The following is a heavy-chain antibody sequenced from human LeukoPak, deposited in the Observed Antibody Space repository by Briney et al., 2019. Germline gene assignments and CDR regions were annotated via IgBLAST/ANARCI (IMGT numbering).Heavy chain of an antibody. CDR3: ARVIRKYYDFWSGYWSGHFDY. J-gene: IGHJ4*02. D-gene: IGHD3-3*01. V-gene: IGHV4-34*01. Sequence: PSETLSLTCAVYGGSFSGYYWSWIRQPPGKGLEWIGEINHSESTNYNPSLKSRVTISVDTSKNQFSLKLSSVTAADTAVYYCARVIRKYYDFWSGYWSGHFDYWGQGTLVTVSS. CDR1: GGSFSGYY. CDR2: INHSEST.